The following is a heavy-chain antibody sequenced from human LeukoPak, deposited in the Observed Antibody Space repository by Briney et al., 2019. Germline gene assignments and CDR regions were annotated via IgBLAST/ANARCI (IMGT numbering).Heavy chain of an antibody. CDR1: GYTFTGYY. D-gene: IGHD6-19*01. J-gene: IGHJ6*02. CDR3: ASQSSGPGPAYYYYYSMDV. V-gene: IGHV1-2*02. CDR2: INPNSGGT. Sequence: ASVKVSCKASGYTFTGYYMHWVRQAPGQGLEWMGWINPNSGGTNYAQKFQGRVTTTRDTSISTAYMELSRLRSDDTAVYYCASQSSGPGPAYYYYYSMDVWGQGTTVTVSS.